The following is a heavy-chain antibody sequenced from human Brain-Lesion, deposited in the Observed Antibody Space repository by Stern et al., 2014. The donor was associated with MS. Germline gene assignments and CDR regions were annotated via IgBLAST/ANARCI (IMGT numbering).Heavy chain of an antibody. CDR2: SDHSGST. J-gene: IGHJ4*02. CDR1: GGSIRSSNW. CDR3: ARFPASRPHVFDS. D-gene: IGHD6-13*01. V-gene: IGHV4-4*02. Sequence: QVQLQESGPGLVKPSGTLSLTCAVSGGSIRSSNWWSWVRQSPGKGLEWIGESDHSGSTIYNPSLKSRVTVSVDKSKNRFSLNLRSVTAADTAVYFCARFPASRPHVFDSWGQGTLVTVSS.